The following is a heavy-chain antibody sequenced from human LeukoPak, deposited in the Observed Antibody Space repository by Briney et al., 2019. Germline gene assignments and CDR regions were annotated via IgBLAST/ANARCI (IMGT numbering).Heavy chain of an antibody. CDR3: ARQHCSNTSCSHGPIDY. CDR1: GGSISSGGYY. V-gene: IGHV4-31*03. J-gene: IGHJ4*02. CDR2: IYYSGST. Sequence: SETLSLTCTVSGGSISSGGYYWSWIRQHPGKGLEWIGYIYYSGSTYYNPSLKSRVTISVDTSKNQFSLKLSSVTAADTAVYYCARQHCSNTSCSHGPIDYWGQGTLVTVSS. D-gene: IGHD2-2*01.